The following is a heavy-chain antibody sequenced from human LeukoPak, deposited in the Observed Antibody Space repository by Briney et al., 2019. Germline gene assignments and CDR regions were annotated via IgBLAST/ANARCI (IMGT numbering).Heavy chain of an antibody. J-gene: IGHJ3*02. CDR3: ARDMSGYSYGYVTGAFDI. Sequence: GGSLRLSCAASGFTFSSYSMNWVRQAPGKGLEWVSSISSSSSYIYYADSVKGRFAISRDNAKNSLYLQMNSLRAEDTAVYYCARDMSGYSYGYVTGAFDIWGQGTMVTVSS. CDR1: GFTFSSYS. CDR2: ISSSSSYI. V-gene: IGHV3-21*01. D-gene: IGHD5-18*01.